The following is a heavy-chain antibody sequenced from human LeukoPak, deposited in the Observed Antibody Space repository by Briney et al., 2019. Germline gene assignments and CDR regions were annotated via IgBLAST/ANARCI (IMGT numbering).Heavy chain of an antibody. D-gene: IGHD3-22*01. Sequence: GGSLRLSCAASGFTFSSYAMHWVRQAPGKGLEWVAVISYDGTNKYYADSVKGRFTISRDNSKNTLYLQMSSLRAEDTAVYYCARPHYYDSSGSLDYWGQRTLVTVSS. V-gene: IGHV3-30-3*01. J-gene: IGHJ4*02. CDR2: ISYDGTNK. CDR1: GFTFSSYA. CDR3: ARPHYYDSSGSLDY.